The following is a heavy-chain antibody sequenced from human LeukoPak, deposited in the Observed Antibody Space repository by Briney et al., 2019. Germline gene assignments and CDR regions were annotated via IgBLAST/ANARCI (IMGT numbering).Heavy chain of an antibody. J-gene: IGHJ3*02. CDR3: ARDRHYDFWSSYYTGDAFDI. CDR2: ISAYNGNT. Sequence: GASVKVSCKASGYTFTSYGISWVRQAPGQGLEWMGWISAYNGNTNYAQKLQGRVTMTTDTSTSTAYMELRSLRSDDTAVYYCARDRHYDFWSSYYTGDAFDIWGQGTMVTVSS. CDR1: GYTFTSYG. V-gene: IGHV1-18*01. D-gene: IGHD3-3*01.